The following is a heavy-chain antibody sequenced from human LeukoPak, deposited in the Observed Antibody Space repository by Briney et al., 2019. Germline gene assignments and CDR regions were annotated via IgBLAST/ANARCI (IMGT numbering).Heavy chain of an antibody. Sequence: ASVKVSCKASGYTFTGYYMHWVRQAPGQGLEWMGWINPNSGGTNYAQKFQGRVTMTRDTSISTAYMELSRLRSDDTAVYYCARVPEGITGTFSDYWGQGTLVTVSS. CDR2: INPNSGGT. D-gene: IGHD1-7*01. V-gene: IGHV1-2*02. CDR3: ARVPEGITGTFSDY. CDR1: GYTFTGYY. J-gene: IGHJ4*02.